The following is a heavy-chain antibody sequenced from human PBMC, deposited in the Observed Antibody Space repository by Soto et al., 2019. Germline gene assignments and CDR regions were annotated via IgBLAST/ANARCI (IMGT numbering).Heavy chain of an antibody. Sequence: QVQLQESGPGLVKPSETLSLTCTVSGGSISSYYWSWIRQPPGKGLEWIGYSYYSGSTNYNPSLKSRGTIAVDTSKTRFPLQLSSVTAADTAVYYCARRYWSSTSCYNWFDPWGQGTLVTFSS. CDR3: ARRYWSSTSCYNWFDP. J-gene: IGHJ5*02. D-gene: IGHD2-2*01. V-gene: IGHV4-59*08. CDR1: GGSISSYY. CDR2: SYYSGST.